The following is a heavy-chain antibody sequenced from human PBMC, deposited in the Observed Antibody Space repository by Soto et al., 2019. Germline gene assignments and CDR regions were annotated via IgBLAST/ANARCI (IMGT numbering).Heavy chain of an antibody. J-gene: IGHJ4*02. D-gene: IGHD2-2*01. CDR3: ARCRSTSCHLFDY. CDR2: IYYSGST. Sequence: SETLSLTCTVSGGSISSYYWSWIRQPPGKGLEWIGYIYYSGSTNYNPSLKSRVTISVDTSKNQFSLKPSSVTAADTAVYYCARCRSTSCHLFDYWGQGTLVTVSS. V-gene: IGHV4-59*01. CDR1: GGSISSYY.